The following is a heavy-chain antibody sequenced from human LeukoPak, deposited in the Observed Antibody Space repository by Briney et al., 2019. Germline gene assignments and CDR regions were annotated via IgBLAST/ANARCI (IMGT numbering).Heavy chain of an antibody. V-gene: IGHV3-30*04. Sequence: PGRSLRLSCAASGFTFSSYAMHWVRQAPGKGLEWVAVISYDGSNKYYADSVKGRFTISRDNSKNTLYLQMNSLRAEDTAVYYCARDGPLYGDYSDFQHWGQGTLVTVS. CDR2: ISYDGSNK. CDR3: ARDGPLYGDYSDFQH. D-gene: IGHD4-17*01. J-gene: IGHJ1*01. CDR1: GFTFSSYA.